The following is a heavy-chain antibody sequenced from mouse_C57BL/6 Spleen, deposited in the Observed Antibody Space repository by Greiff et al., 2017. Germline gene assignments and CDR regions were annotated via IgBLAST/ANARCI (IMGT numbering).Heavy chain of an antibody. V-gene: IGHV1-82*01. Sequence: VQLQQSGPELVKPGASVKISCKASGYAFSSSWMNWVKQRPGKGLEWIGRIYPGDGDTNYNGKFKSKAPLTADKSSSTAYMQLSSLTSEDSAVYFCARGYGSSYNYWGQGTTLTVSS. CDR1: GYAFSSSW. J-gene: IGHJ2*01. D-gene: IGHD1-1*01. CDR2: IYPGDGDT. CDR3: ARGYGSSYNY.